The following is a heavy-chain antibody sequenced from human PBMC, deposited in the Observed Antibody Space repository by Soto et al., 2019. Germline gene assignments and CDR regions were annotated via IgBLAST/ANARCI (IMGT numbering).Heavy chain of an antibody. CDR1: GFIFSNFG. D-gene: IGHD6-6*01. CDR3: ARGLRSVLDY. V-gene: IGHV3-33*01. Sequence: QVQLVESGGGVVQPGGSLRLSCVASGFIFSNFGMHWVRQAPGKGLEWVAVISSDEKIKQYADSVRGRFAISRDNSKNSLYLQMTGLRAEDTDIYCCARGLRSVLDYWGQGTLVTVSS. J-gene: IGHJ4*02. CDR2: ISSDEKIK.